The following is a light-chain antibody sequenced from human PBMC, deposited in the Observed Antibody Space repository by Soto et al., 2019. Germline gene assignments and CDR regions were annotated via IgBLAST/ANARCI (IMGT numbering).Light chain of an antibody. V-gene: IGLV2-23*02. CDR3: CSYAGSSLV. Sequence: QPVLTQPASVSGSPGQSITISCTGTSSDVGSYNLVSWYQQHPGKAPKLMIYEVSKRPSGVSNRFSGSKSGNTASLTISGLQAEDEADYYCCSYAGSSLVFGGGTKVTVL. CDR2: EVS. CDR1: SSDVGSYNL. J-gene: IGLJ2*01.